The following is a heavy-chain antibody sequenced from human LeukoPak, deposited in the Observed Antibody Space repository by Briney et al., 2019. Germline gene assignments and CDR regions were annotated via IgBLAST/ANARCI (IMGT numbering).Heavy chain of an antibody. CDR1: GGSITNNY. Sequence: PSETLSLTCTVSGGSITNNYWGWIRQPPGKGLEWVGYMYYSGSTNYNPSLKSRVTISVDTSKNQFSLKLSSVTAADTAVYYCARRATVTTLSAQYYYYATDVWGQGTTVTVSS. CDR2: MYYSGST. V-gene: IGHV4-59*08. J-gene: IGHJ6*02. CDR3: ARRATVTTLSAQYYYYATDV. D-gene: IGHD4-17*01.